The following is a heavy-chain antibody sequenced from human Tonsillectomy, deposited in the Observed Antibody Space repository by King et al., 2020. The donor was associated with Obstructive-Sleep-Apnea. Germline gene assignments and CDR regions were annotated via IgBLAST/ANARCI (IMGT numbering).Heavy chain of an antibody. CDR1: GYTFTNYG. J-gene: IGHJ6*02. CDR2: ISAYNGNT. Sequence: QLVQSGAEVKKPGASVKVSCKASGYTFTNYGITWVRQAPGQGPDGMGWISAYNGNTHYAQKFQGRVTMTTDTTTSTAYMELRSLRSDDTAVYYCARVGGGYNLDFYYGMDVWGQGTTVTVSS. V-gene: IGHV1-18*01. D-gene: IGHD5-24*01. CDR3: ARVGGGYNLDFYYGMDV.